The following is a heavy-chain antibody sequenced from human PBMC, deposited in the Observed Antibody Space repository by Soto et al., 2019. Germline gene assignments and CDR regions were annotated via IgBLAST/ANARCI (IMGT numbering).Heavy chain of an antibody. J-gene: IGHJ5*02. CDR1: GGSFSGYY. Sequence: SETLSLTCAVYGGSFSGYYWSWIRQPPGKGLEWIGEINHSGSTNYNPSLKSRVTISVDTSKNQFSLKLSSVTAADTAVYYCARWNTMVRGVPNWFDPWGQGTLVTVSS. CDR3: ARWNTMVRGVPNWFDP. CDR2: INHSGST. V-gene: IGHV4-34*01. D-gene: IGHD3-10*01.